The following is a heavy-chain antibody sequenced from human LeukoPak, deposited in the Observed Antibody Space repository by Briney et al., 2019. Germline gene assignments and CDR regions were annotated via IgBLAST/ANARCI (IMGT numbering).Heavy chain of an antibody. CDR2: ISYDGSNK. Sequence: TGGSLRLSCAASGFTFSSYAMHWVRQAPGKGLEWVAVISYDGSNKYYADSVKGRFTISRDNSKNTLYLQMNSLRAEDTAVYYCAREGSYGSGSYWNYYYGMDVWGQGTTVTVSS. D-gene: IGHD3-10*01. CDR1: GFTFSSYA. J-gene: IGHJ6*02. CDR3: AREGSYGSGSYWNYYYGMDV. V-gene: IGHV3-30-3*01.